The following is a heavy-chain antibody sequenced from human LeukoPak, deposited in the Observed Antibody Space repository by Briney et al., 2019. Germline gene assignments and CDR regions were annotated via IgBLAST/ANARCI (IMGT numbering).Heavy chain of an antibody. CDR2: IYWNDDK. CDR3: VHGGILEWSASFDI. CDR1: QFSLSTTGVG. V-gene: IGHV2-5*01. D-gene: IGHD3-3*01. J-gene: IGHJ3*02. Sequence: SGPTLVNPTQTLTLTCTFSQFSLSTTGVGVGWIRQPPGKALEWLALIYWNDDKRYSPSLKSRLTITKDTSKNQVVLTMANMDPVDTATYYCVHGGILEWSASFDIWGQGTMVTVSS.